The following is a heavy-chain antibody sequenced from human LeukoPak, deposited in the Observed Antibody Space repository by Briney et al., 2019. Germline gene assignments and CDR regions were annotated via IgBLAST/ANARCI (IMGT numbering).Heavy chain of an antibody. V-gene: IGHV4-59*01. CDR2: IYYSGST. CDR1: GGSISSYY. Sequence: SETLSLTCTVSGGSISSYYWNWIRQPPGKGLEWIGYIYYSGSTNYNPSLKSRVAISVDTSKNQFSLKLSSVTAADTAVYYCARGADSSGYYSIFYFDYWGQGTLVTVSS. D-gene: IGHD3-22*01. J-gene: IGHJ4*02. CDR3: ARGADSSGYYSIFYFDY.